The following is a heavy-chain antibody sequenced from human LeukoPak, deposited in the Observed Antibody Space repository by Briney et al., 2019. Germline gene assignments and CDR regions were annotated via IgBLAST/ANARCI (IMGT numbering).Heavy chain of an antibody. CDR3: ARGSTVVPAAMRSFDY. Sequence: PSVTLSLTCAVYGGSFSGYYWSWIRQPPGKGLEWIGEINHSGSTNYNPSLKSRVTISVDTSKNQFSLKLSSVTAADTAVYYCARGSTVVPAAMRSFDYWGQGTLVTVSS. J-gene: IGHJ4*02. CDR2: INHSGST. D-gene: IGHD2-2*01. CDR1: GGSFSGYY. V-gene: IGHV4-34*01.